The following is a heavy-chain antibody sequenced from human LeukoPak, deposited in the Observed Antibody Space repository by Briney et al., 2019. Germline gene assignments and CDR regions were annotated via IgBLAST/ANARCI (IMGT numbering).Heavy chain of an antibody. D-gene: IGHD2-2*01. CDR1: GFSFGDYA. V-gene: IGHV3-49*03. CDR2: IRSKAYGGTT. J-gene: IGHJ3*02. Sequence: PGGSLRLSCTASGFSFGDYAMSWFRQAPGKGLEWVGFIRSKAYGGTTEYAASVKGRFTISRDDSKSIAYLQMNSLKTEDTAVYYCTRLGYQGYDAFDIWGQGTMVTVSS. CDR3: TRLGYQGYDAFDI.